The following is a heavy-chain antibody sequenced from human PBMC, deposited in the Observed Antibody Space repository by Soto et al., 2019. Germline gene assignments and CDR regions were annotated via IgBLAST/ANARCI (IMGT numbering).Heavy chain of an antibody. CDR2: INPNSGGT. CDR3: ARDIVVVPAAPACFDY. J-gene: IGHJ4*02. CDR1: GYTFTGYY. Sequence: PSVKVSCKASGYTFTGYYMHWVRQAPGQGLEWMGWINPNSGGTNYAQKFQGRVTMTRDTSISTAYMELSRLRSDDTAVYYCARDIVVVPAAPACFDYWGQGTLVTVSS. V-gene: IGHV1-2*02. D-gene: IGHD2-2*01.